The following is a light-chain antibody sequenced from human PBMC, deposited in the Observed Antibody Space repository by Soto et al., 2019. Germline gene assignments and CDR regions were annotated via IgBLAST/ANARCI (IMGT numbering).Light chain of an antibody. CDR1: QSISSY. CDR2: AAS. Sequence: IQMTQSPSSLSAWVGDRVGITCRASQSISSYLNWYQQKPGKAPKLLIYAASSLQSGVPSRFSGSGSGTDFTLTISSLQPEDFATYYCQQSYSTPITFGQGTRLEIK. V-gene: IGKV1-39*01. CDR3: QQSYSTPIT. J-gene: IGKJ5*01.